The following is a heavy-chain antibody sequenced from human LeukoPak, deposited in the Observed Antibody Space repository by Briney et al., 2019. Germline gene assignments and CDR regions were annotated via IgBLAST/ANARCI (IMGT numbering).Heavy chain of an antibody. CDR1: GFTFSSYW. J-gene: IGHJ4*02. CDR3: ARVKQWPVSFDY. V-gene: IGHV3-74*01. Sequence: GGSLRLSCAASGFTFSSYWMHWVRQAPGKGLVWVSRIDSDGSSTSYADSVKGRFTISRDNAKNTLYLQMNSLRAEDTAVYYCARVKQWPVSFDYWGQGTLVTVSS. CDR2: IDSDGSST. D-gene: IGHD6-19*01.